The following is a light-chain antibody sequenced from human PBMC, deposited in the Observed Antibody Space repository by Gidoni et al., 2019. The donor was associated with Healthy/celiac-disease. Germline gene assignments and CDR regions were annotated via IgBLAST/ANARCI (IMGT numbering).Light chain of an antibody. CDR1: QSVSSN. Sequence: EIVMTQSPATLSVFPGERATLSCRASQSVSSNLAWYQQKPGQAPRLLIYGASTRATGIPARLSGSGSGTEFTLTISSLQSEDFAVYYCQQYNNWPRTFGQGTKVEIK. CDR3: QQYNNWPRT. CDR2: GAS. J-gene: IGKJ1*01. V-gene: IGKV3-15*01.